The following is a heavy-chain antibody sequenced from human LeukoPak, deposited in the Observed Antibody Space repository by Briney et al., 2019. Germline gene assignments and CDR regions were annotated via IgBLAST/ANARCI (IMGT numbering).Heavy chain of an antibody. CDR3: AKDGSSSPCYFDY. CDR2: ISAGGGAT. Sequence: GGSLRLSCAASGFTFSSYAMSWVRQAPGKGPEWVSAISAGGGATYYADSVKGRFTISRDNSKNMLYLQMNSLRAEDTAIYYCAKDGSSSPCYFDYWGRGTLVTVSS. V-gene: IGHV3-23*01. CDR1: GFTFSSYA. J-gene: IGHJ4*02. D-gene: IGHD6-6*01.